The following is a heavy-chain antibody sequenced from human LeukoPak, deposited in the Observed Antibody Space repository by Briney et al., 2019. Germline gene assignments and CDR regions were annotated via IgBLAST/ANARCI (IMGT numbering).Heavy chain of an antibody. V-gene: IGHV1-8*01. Sequence: ASVKVSCKASGFTFTTHDYNWVRQATGQRPEWMGWMSPNSGDTGYAQKFQDRVTMTRSTSISTAYMELSSLRSDDTAVYYCARGPPNWGYDYWGPGTLVTVSS. D-gene: IGHD7-27*01. CDR3: ARGPPNWGYDY. CDR1: GFTFTTHD. CDR2: MSPNSGDT. J-gene: IGHJ4*02.